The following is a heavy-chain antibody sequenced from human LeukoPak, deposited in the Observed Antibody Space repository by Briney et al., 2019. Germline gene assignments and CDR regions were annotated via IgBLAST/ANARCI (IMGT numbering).Heavy chain of an antibody. V-gene: IGHV4-4*07. CDR2: IYTSGST. Sequence: SETLSLTCTVSGGSISSYYWSWIRQPAGKGLEWIGRIYTSGSTNYNPSLKSRVTMSVDTSKNQFSLKLSSVTAADTAVYYCARGFENSSSSSHYYYMDVWGKGTTVTVSS. CDR1: GGSISSYY. J-gene: IGHJ6*03. D-gene: IGHD6-6*01. CDR3: ARGFENSSSSSHYYYMDV.